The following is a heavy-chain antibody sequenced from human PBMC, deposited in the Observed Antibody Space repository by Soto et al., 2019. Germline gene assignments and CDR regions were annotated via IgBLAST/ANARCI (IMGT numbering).Heavy chain of an antibody. J-gene: IGHJ4*02. CDR1: GGSIDSFY. V-gene: IGHV4-59*01. D-gene: IGHD3-10*01. CDR2: IYDTGST. Sequence: SGRLDLTCTFFGGSIDSFYWSWIRKSPGKGREWIGYIYDTGSTVYNPSLKTRVTISLDTSKTQFSLKLRSVTAADTAVYYCARVKYGSGSYLHTFDYWGQGALVTLSS. CDR3: ARVKYGSGSYLHTFDY.